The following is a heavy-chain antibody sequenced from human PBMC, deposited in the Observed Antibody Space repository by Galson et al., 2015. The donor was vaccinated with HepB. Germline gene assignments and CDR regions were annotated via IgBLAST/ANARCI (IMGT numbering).Heavy chain of an antibody. D-gene: IGHD3-10*01. CDR2: ISPYNGNT. Sequence: SVKVSCKASGYTFTSYDINWVRQAPGQGLEWMGWISPYNGNTNSAQKLQGRLTMTTDTSTNTAYMELRSLRSDDTAVYYCARYYGSGRYFDFWGQGTLITVSS. CDR1: GYTFTSYD. V-gene: IGHV1-18*01. CDR3: ARYYGSGRYFDF. J-gene: IGHJ4*02.